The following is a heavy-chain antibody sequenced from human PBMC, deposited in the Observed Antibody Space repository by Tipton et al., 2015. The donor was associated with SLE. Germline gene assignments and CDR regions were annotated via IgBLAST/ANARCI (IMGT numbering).Heavy chain of an antibody. CDR2: IYSGGST. CDR3: AKDRSSGWFDY. CDR1: GFTVSSNY. V-gene: IGHV3-53*05. Sequence: SLRLSCAASGFTVSSNYMSWVRQAPGKGLEWVSVIYSGGSTNYTDSVKGRFTISRDNSKNTLYLQMNSLRAEDTALYYCAKDRSSGWFDYWGQGTLVTVSS. J-gene: IGHJ4*02. D-gene: IGHD6-19*01.